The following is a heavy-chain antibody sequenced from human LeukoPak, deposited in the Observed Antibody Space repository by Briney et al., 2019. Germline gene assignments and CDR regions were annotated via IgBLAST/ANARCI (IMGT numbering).Heavy chain of an antibody. V-gene: IGHV3-21*01. D-gene: IGHD6-13*01. CDR1: GFTFSSYS. J-gene: IGHJ4*02. CDR2: ISSSSSYI. Sequence: PGGSLRLSCAASGFTFSSYSMNWVRQAPGKGLEWVSSISSSSSYIYYADSVKGRFTISRDNAKNSLYLQMNSLRAEDTAVYYCARVHITGSSWANYFDYWGQGTLVTVSS. CDR3: ARVHITGSSWANYFDY.